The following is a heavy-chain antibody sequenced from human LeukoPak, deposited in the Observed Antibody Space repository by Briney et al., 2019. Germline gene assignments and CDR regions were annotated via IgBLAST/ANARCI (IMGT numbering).Heavy chain of an antibody. Sequence: SETLSLTCTVSGGSISSYYWSWIRQPPGKGLEWIGYIYYSGSTKYKPSLKSRVTISVDTSKNQFSLRLSSVTAADTAVYYCARVPPAYCGGDCRVEAFDIWGQGTMVTVSS. V-gene: IGHV4-59*08. J-gene: IGHJ3*02. CDR1: GGSISSYY. CDR3: ARVPPAYCGGDCRVEAFDI. CDR2: IYYSGST. D-gene: IGHD2-21*02.